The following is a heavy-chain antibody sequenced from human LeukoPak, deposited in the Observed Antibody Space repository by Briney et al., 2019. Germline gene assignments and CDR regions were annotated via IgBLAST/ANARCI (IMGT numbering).Heavy chain of an antibody. V-gene: IGHV4-30-2*01. D-gene: IGHD4-11*01. CDR3: ARVEHVTLGQYYFDY. CDR1: GGSISSGGYS. CDR2: IYHSGST. Sequence: PSETLSLTCAVSGGSISSGGYSWSWIRQPPGKGLEWIGYIYHSGSTYYNPSLKSRVTISVDRSKNQFSLKLSSVTAADTAMYYCARVEHVTLGQYYFDYWGQGTLVTVSS. J-gene: IGHJ4*02.